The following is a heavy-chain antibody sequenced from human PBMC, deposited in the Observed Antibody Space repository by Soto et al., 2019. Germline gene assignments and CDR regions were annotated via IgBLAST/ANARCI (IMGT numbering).Heavy chain of an antibody. Sequence: PSETLSLTCAVSGGSISSSNWWSWVRQPPGKGLEWIGEIYHSGSTNYNPSLKSRVTISVDKSKNQFSLKLSSVTAADTAMYFCARHVGDGGNSGYWGQGTLVTVSS. D-gene: IGHD2-15*01. J-gene: IGHJ4*02. CDR2: IYHSGST. V-gene: IGHV4-4*02. CDR3: ARHVGDGGNSGY. CDR1: GGSISSSNW.